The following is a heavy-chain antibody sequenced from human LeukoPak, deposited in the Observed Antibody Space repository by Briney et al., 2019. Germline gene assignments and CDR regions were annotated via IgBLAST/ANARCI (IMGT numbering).Heavy chain of an antibody. CDR1: GYTLIEYA. Sequence: EASLNVSCKAAGYTLIEYAIHWVRQAPGQGLEWIGLIIPNSGATTYTQNFQGRVTVTRDTSITTAYTEMTRLRSDDTAVYYCASHLPVNGWGSYFSFDSWGQGTLVTVSS. CDR2: IIPNSGAT. J-gene: IGHJ4*02. CDR3: ASHLPVNGWGSYFSFDS. V-gene: IGHV1-2*02. D-gene: IGHD3-10*01.